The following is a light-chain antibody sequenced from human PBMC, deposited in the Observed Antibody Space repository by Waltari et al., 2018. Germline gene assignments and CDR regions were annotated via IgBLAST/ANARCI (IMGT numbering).Light chain of an antibody. CDR1: QSVNTK. CDR2: DAS. CDR3: QQRSNWPPMYT. V-gene: IGKV3-11*01. Sequence: EIVLTQSPATLSLSPGQGATLSCRASQSVNTKLAWYQQKPGQAPRLLIYDASNRATGIPGRFSGRGSVTDFTLTISSLEPEDFAVYYCQQRSNWPPMYTFGQGTKLEIK. J-gene: IGKJ2*01.